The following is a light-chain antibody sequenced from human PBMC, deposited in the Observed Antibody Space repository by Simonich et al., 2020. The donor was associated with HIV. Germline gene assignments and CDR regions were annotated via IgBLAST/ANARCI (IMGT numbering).Light chain of an antibody. Sequence: EIVMTQSPATLSVSPGERATLSCRASQNIAGNLAWYQQKPGQAPRLLIYYASTRATGVPARFSGSGSGTDFTLTISRLEPEDFAVYYCQQSPGTFGPGTKVDIK. CDR2: YAS. CDR3: QQSPGT. V-gene: IGKV3-15*01. J-gene: IGKJ3*01. CDR1: QNIAGN.